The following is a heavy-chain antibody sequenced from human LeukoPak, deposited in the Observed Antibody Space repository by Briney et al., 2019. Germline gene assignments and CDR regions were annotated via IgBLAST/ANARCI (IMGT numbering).Heavy chain of an antibody. CDR1: GGFITSYY. V-gene: IGHV4-59*12. CDR3: AGSMVRGTNPGNWFDP. J-gene: IGHJ5*02. D-gene: IGHD3-10*01. Sequence: PSETLSLTCTVSGGFITSYYWSWIRQPPGKGLEWIGYIYYSGSTNYNPSLKSRVTISVDTSKNQFSLKLSSVTAADTAVYYCAGSMVRGTNPGNWFDPWGQGTLVTVSS. CDR2: IYYSGST.